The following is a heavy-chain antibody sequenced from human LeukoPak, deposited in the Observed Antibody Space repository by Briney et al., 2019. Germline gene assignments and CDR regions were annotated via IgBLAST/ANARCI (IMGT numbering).Heavy chain of an antibody. Sequence: GGSLRLSCAASGFSFSNFGMNWVRQAPGKGLEWVSSISSSSTSIFYADSVKGRFTTSRDNAKNSLYLQMNSLRAEDTAVYYCARAYSCAGYWGQGTLVTVSS. CDR1: GFSFSNFG. CDR2: ISSSSTSI. CDR3: ARAYSCAGY. V-gene: IGHV3-21*01. J-gene: IGHJ4*02. D-gene: IGHD5-18*01.